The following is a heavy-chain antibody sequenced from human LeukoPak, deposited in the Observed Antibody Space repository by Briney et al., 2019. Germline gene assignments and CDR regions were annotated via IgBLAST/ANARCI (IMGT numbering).Heavy chain of an antibody. CDR3: ATVDTGAPYDY. Sequence: GGSLRLSCAASGFTFSSYAMHWVRQAPGKGLEWVAVISYDGSNKYYADSVKGRFTISRDNSKNTLYLQMNSLRAEDTAVYYCATVDTGAPYDYWGQGTLVTVSS. CDR2: ISYDGSNK. D-gene: IGHD5-18*01. J-gene: IGHJ4*02. V-gene: IGHV3-30-3*01. CDR1: GFTFSSYA.